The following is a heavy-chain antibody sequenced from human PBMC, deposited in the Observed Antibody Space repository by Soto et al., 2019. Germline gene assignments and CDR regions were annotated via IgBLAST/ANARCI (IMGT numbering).Heavy chain of an antibody. CDR1: GFIFNTYS. D-gene: IGHD2-15*01. J-gene: IGHJ4*02. V-gene: IGHV3-48*02. Sequence: EVQLVESGGGLIQPGGSRRLSFAAPGFIFNTYSMNWFRQAPGKGREWVSYISGSSQTIFYADSVRGRFTISRDNANNSTYLQMVSLRDEDTAVYYCARTLSWRRGPFDSWGQGTLVTVSS. CDR3: ARTLSWRRGPFDS. CDR2: ISGSSQTI.